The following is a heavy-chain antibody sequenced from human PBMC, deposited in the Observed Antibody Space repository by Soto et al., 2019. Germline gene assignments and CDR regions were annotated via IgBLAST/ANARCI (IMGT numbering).Heavy chain of an antibody. Sequence: QVQLVQSGAEVKKPGSSVKVSCKASGNTFSKYAISWVRQAPGQGLEWMGGLIPILGTAKYAQKFRGRVTITADESTRTAYMELSSVRFEDTAVYYCARDSHDYIWGSYCNGMDVWGQGTTVSVSS. CDR3: ARDSHDYIWGSYCNGMDV. J-gene: IGHJ6*02. D-gene: IGHD3-16*01. CDR1: GNTFSKYA. CDR2: LIPILGTA. V-gene: IGHV1-69*01.